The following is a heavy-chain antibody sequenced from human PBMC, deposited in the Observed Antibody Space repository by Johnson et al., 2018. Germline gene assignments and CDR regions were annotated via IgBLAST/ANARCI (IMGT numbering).Heavy chain of an antibody. CDR3: AKEAGTTNYYYYYMDV. V-gene: IGHV3-23*04. Sequence: VQLVESGGGLVQHGGSLRLSCAASGFTFSSYAMSWVRQAPGKGLEWVSAISGSGGSTYYAASVKGRFTISRDNSKNTLYLQMNSLRAEDTAVYYWAKEAGTTNYYYYYMDVWGKGTTVTVSS. CDR1: GFTFSSYA. D-gene: IGHD6-19*01. J-gene: IGHJ6*03. CDR2: ISGSGGST.